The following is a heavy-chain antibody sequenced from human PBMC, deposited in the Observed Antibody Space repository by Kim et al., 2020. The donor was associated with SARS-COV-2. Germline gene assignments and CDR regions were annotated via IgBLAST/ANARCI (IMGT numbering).Heavy chain of an antibody. CDR1: GFTFSSYG. V-gene: IGHV3-33*08. CDR3: ARDHCSGGSCYGAHQQIALPDAFDI. Sequence: GGSLRLSCAASGFTFSSYGMHWVRQAPGKGLEWVAVIWYDGSNKYYADSVKGRFTISRDNSKNTLYLQMNSLRAEDTAVYCCARDHCSGGSCYGAHQQIALPDAFDIWGQGTMVTVSS. J-gene: IGHJ3*02. D-gene: IGHD2-15*01. CDR2: IWYDGSNK.